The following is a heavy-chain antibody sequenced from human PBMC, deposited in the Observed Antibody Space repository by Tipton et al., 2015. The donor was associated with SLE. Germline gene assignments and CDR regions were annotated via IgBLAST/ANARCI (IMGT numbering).Heavy chain of an antibody. CDR1: GFTFSSYW. D-gene: IGHD6-19*01. V-gene: IGHV3-74*01. Sequence: SLRLSCAASGFTFSSYWMHWVRQAPGKGLVWVSRINSDGSSTSYADSVKGRFTISRDNAKNTLYLQMNSLRADDTAVYYCAKISSGWSLDYWGQGTQVTVSS. CDR2: INSDGSST. CDR3: AKISSGWSLDY. J-gene: IGHJ4*02.